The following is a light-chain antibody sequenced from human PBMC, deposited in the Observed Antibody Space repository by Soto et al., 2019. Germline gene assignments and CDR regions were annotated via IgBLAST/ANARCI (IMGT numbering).Light chain of an antibody. CDR2: DAS. CDR3: QQRSNWPPVST. J-gene: IGKJ1*01. CDR1: QSVSSY. V-gene: IGKV3-11*01. Sequence: ESVLTQAAATLSLSTGERATLSCRASQSVSSYLAWYQQKPGQAPRLLIYDASNRATGIPARFSGSGSGTDFTLTISSLEPEDFAVYYCQQRSNWPPVSTFGQGTKVDIK.